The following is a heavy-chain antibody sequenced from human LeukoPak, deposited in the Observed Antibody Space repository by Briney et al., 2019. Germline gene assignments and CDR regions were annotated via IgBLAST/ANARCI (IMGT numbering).Heavy chain of an antibody. CDR1: GFTFDDYA. CDR3: AKDLEAVAGTGFDY. CDR2: ISWNSGSI. D-gene: IGHD6-19*01. Sequence: GGSLRLSCAASGFTFDDYAMHWVRQAPGKGLEWVSGISWNSGSIGYADSVKGRFAISRDNAKNSLYLQMYSLRAEDTALYYCAKDLEAVAGTGFDYWGQGTLVTVSS. J-gene: IGHJ4*02. V-gene: IGHV3-9*01.